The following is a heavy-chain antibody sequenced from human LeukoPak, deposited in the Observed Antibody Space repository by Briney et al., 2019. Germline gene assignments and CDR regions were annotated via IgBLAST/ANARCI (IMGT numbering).Heavy chain of an antibody. D-gene: IGHD3-10*01. CDR1: GGAFSGYY. Sequence: PSETLSLTCAVYGGAFSGYYWSWIRQPPGKGREWIGEINHSGSTNYNPSLKSRVTISVDPSKNQFSLKLSSVTAADRAVYYCARGKRRMVRGVMITPYDYWGQGTLVTVSS. V-gene: IGHV4-34*01. CDR2: INHSGST. J-gene: IGHJ4*02. CDR3: ARGKRRMVRGVMITPYDY.